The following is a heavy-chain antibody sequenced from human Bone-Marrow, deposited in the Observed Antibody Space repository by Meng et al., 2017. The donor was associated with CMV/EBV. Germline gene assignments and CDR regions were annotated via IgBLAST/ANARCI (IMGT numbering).Heavy chain of an antibody. CDR3: ARDLDYGDYASDY. D-gene: IGHD4-17*01. CDR1: GYTFTSYG. Sequence: QVLLAQSGAEVKKPGAAVKVSCQASGYTFTSYGISWVRQAPGQGLEWMGWISSYNSNTDYAQKFQGRVTMTTDTSTSTAYMELRSLRSDDTAVYYCARDLDYGDYASDYWGQGTLVTVSS. CDR2: ISSYNSNT. V-gene: IGHV1-18*01. J-gene: IGHJ4*02.